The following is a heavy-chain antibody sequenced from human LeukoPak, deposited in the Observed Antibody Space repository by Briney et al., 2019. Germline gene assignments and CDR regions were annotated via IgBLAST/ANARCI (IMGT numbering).Heavy chain of an antibody. CDR3: ARGSNWLDP. CDR1: GDSINNYY. V-gene: IGHV4-59*01. D-gene: IGHD6-6*01. J-gene: IGHJ5*02. Sequence: PSETLSLTCNVPGDSINNYYWSWVRQPPGKGLEWIGYIYYSGSTNYNPTLKSRVTISKDPSKKQVALKLTSVTAADTADYYCARGSNWLDPWGQGTLVTVSS. CDR2: IYYSGST.